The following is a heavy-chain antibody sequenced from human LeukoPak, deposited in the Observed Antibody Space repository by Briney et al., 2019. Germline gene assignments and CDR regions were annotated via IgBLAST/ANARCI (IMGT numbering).Heavy chain of an antibody. CDR1: GGSISSYY. CDR3: ARGRSGWYWFDP. CDR2: IYYSGST. J-gene: IGHJ5*02. Sequence: SETLSLTCTVSGGSISSYYCSWIRQPPGKGLEWIGYIYYSGSTNYNPSLKSRVTISVDTSKNQFSLKLSSVAAADTAVYYCARGRSGWYWFDPWGQGTLVTVSS. D-gene: IGHD6-19*01. V-gene: IGHV4-59*01.